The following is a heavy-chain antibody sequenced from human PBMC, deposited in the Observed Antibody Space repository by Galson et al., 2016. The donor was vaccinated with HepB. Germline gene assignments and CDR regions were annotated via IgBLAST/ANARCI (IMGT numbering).Heavy chain of an antibody. CDR2: IYPGDSDT. D-gene: IGHD2-15*01. J-gene: IGHJ4*02. CDR3: ARRERGCSGGSCIPDYCDS. V-gene: IGHV5-51*01. CDR1: GYTFTNYW. Sequence: QSGAEVKKTGESLKISCKASGYTFTNYWIGWVRQLPGKGLEWIGIIYPGDSDTRYSPSFQGQVTMSADTSITTAYLQWSSLKASDTAMYYCARRERGCSGGSCIPDYCDSWGQGTLVTVSS.